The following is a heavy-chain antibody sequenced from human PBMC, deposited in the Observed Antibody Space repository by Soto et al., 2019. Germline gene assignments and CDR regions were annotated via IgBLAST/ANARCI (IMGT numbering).Heavy chain of an antibody. J-gene: IGHJ5*02. V-gene: IGHV1-18*01. CDR3: ARDRNPYYDILTGPRPWFDP. Sequence: GASVKVSCKASGYTFTSYGISWVRQAPGQGLEWMGWISAYNGNTNYAQKLQGRVTMTTDTSTSTAYMELRSLRSDDTAVYYCARDRNPYYDILTGPRPWFDPSGQGTLVTVSS. CDR2: ISAYNGNT. CDR1: GYTFTSYG. D-gene: IGHD3-9*01.